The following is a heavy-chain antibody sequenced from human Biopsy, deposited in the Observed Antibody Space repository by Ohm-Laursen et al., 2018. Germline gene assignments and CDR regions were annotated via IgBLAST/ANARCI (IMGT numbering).Heavy chain of an antibody. D-gene: IGHD3-10*01. V-gene: IGHV3-74*01. J-gene: IGHJ4*02. CDR2: INRDGSST. CDR1: EFIFSRFW. Sequence: SLTLSCSASEFIFSRFWMYWVRQAPGKGLAWVSRINRDGSSTNYADAVKGRFTISRDNAKNTVFLQMNSLRAEDTAVYYCTRAEAGSGSLLYFDYWGQGTLVTVSS. CDR3: TRAEAGSGSLLYFDY.